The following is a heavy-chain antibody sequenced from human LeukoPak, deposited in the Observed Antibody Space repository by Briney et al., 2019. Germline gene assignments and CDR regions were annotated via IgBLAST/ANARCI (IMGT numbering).Heavy chain of an antibody. CDR3: ARDRNYYDSSGYSYYFDY. D-gene: IGHD3-22*01. V-gene: IGHV1-2*04. J-gene: IGHJ4*02. Sequence: ASVKVSCKASGYTFTGYYMHWVRQAPGQGLEWMGWINPNSGGTNYAQKFQGWVTMTRDTSTSTAYMELRSLRSDDTAVYYCARDRNYYDSSGYSYYFDYWGQGTLVTISS. CDR2: INPNSGGT. CDR1: GYTFTGYY.